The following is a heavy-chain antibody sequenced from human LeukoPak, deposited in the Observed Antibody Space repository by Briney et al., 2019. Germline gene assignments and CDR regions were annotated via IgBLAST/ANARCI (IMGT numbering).Heavy chain of an antibody. CDR3: AREGYGDYYFDN. CDR2: ISSVISYT. V-gene: IGHV3-11*06. CDR1: GGSISNYY. D-gene: IGHD4-17*01. J-gene: IGHJ4*02. Sequence: LSLTCTVSGGSISNYYWTWIRQAPGKGLEWVSSISSVISYTYYADSLKGRFTISRDNAKNSLYLQMNSLRADDTAVYYCAREGYGDYYFDNWGQGTLVTVSS.